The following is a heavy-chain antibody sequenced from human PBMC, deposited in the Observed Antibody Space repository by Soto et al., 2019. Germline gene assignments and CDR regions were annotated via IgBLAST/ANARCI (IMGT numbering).Heavy chain of an antibody. V-gene: IGHV1-69*13. CDR2: IIPIFGTA. CDR3: ASSIAAENWFDP. D-gene: IGHD6-13*01. J-gene: IGHJ5*02. CDR1: GGTFSSYA. Sequence: SVKVSCKASGGTFSSYAISWVRQAPGQGLEWMGGIIPIFGTANYAQKFQGRVTITADESTSTAYMELSSLGSEDTAVYYCASSIAAENWFDPWGQGTLVTVSS.